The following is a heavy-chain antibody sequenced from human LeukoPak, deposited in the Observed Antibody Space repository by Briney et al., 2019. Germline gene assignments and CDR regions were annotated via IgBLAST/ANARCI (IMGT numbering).Heavy chain of an antibody. D-gene: IGHD2-2*01. CDR3: ARGATPIVVVPAAISPRAAAAGGVFDY. Sequence: SETLSLTCTVSGGSISSGYYWGWIRQPPGKGLEWIGSIYHSGSTYYNPSLKSRVTISVDTSKNQFSLKLSSVTAADTAVYYCARGATPIVVVPAAISPRAAAAGGVFDYWGQGTLVTVSS. J-gene: IGHJ4*02. CDR1: GGSISSGYY. CDR2: IYHSGST. V-gene: IGHV4-38-2*02.